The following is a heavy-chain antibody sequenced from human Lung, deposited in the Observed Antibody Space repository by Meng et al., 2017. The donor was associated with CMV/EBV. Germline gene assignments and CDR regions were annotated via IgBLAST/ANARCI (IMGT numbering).Heavy chain of an antibody. J-gene: IGHJ4*02. CDR3: ARGAYYGSVRLDY. V-gene: IGHV3-48*03. CDR2: ISSSGSII. D-gene: IGHD3-10*01. CDR1: GFTFSSYE. Sequence: GGSLRLXXGASGFTFSSYEMNWVRQAPGKGLEWLSYISSSGSIIYYTDSVKGRFTISRDNAKNSLYLQMNSLRAEDTAVYYCARGAYYGSVRLDYWGQGTLVTVSS.